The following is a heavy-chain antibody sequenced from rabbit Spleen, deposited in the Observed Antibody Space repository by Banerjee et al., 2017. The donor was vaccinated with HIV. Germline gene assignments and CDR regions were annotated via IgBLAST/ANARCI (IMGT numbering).Heavy chain of an antibody. CDR3: ARDTSSSFSSYGMDL. V-gene: IGHV1S45*01. CDR1: GVSFSGSSY. J-gene: IGHJ6*01. Sequence: QEQLEESGGGLVKPGGTLTLTCKASGVSFSGSSYMCWVRQAPGKGLEWIACIELGSSGFTYFASWAKGRFTISKASSTTVTLHMTSLTAADTATYFCARDTSSSFSSYGMDLWGQGTLVTVS. D-gene: IGHD1-1*01. CDR2: IELGSSGFT.